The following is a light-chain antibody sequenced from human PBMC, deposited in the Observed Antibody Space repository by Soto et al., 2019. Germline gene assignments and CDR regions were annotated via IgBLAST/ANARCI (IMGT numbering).Light chain of an antibody. CDR1: QSISSY. CDR2: AAS. V-gene: IGKV1-39*01. Sequence: IHMTDSPSSLSASVLYRVTITCRASQSISSYVNWYQQKPGKAPKLLIYAASSLQSGVPSRFSGSGSGTDFTLTISSLEPEDTGTYYCQQSYSSPITFAQGTRLEIK. CDR3: QQSYSSPIT. J-gene: IGKJ5*01.